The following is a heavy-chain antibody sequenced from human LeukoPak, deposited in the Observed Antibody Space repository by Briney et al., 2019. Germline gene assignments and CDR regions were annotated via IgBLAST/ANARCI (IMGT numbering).Heavy chain of an antibody. Sequence: SETLSLTCSVSGASISSSSYYWGWIRQPPGKGLEWIGSIYYTGSTFYNPSLKSRVTISVDTSKNQFSMKLSSVTAADTAVYFCARGLRDGYTLFYFDYWGQGTLVTVSS. J-gene: IGHJ4*02. V-gene: IGHV4-39*01. CDR3: ARGLRDGYTLFYFDY. CDR2: IYYTGST. CDR1: GASISSSSYY. D-gene: IGHD5-24*01.